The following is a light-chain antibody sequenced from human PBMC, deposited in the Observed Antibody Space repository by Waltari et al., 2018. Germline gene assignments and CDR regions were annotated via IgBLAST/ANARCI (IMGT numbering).Light chain of an antibody. CDR2: TAS. CDR3: LQAYSFPRT. Sequence: DLQMTQSPSFVSASVGDRVTITSRASQGISSRLAWYQQKPGKAPKLLIYTASTLQSGVPSRFSGSGSGTEFTLIITTLQPEDFATYFCLQAYSFPRTFGQGTKLEIK. J-gene: IGKJ2*01. V-gene: IGKV1-12*01. CDR1: QGISSR.